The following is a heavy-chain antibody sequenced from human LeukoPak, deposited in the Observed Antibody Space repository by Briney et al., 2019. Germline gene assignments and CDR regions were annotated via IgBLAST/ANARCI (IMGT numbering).Heavy chain of an antibody. J-gene: IGHJ4*02. CDR1: GDSIGSRTYY. CDR3: ARHLGSEARLPLDY. V-gene: IGHV4-39*01. D-gene: IGHD6-25*01. CDR2: IYYSGST. Sequence: LETLSLTCTVSGDSIGSRTYYWGWVRQPPGKGLEWIGSIYYSGSTYYNPSLKSRVTVSVDTSKNQFSLKLSSVTAADTAVYYCARHLGSEARLPLDYWGQGTLVTVSS.